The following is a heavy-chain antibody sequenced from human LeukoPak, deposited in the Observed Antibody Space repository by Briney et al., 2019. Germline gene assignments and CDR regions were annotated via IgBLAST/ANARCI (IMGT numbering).Heavy chain of an antibody. J-gene: IGHJ4*02. CDR3: ARLSASDYYGSGSFDY. CDR1: GSTFSSYS. Sequence: PGGSLRLSCAASGSTFSSYSMNWVRQAPGEGLEWVSSISSSSSYIYYADSVKGRFTISRDNAKNSLYLQMNSLRAEDTAVYYCARLSASDYYGSGSFDYWGQGTLVTVSS. D-gene: IGHD3-10*01. CDR2: ISSSSSYI. V-gene: IGHV3-21*01.